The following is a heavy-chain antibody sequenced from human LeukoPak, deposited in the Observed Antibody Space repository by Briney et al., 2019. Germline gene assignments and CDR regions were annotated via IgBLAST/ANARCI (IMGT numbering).Heavy chain of an antibody. D-gene: IGHD3-10*01. V-gene: IGHV4-61*01. CDR1: GDSVSSGSYY. CDR3: ARGRVLLWYPNIFDY. Sequence: SETLSLTCTVSGDSVSSGSYYWSWIRQPPGKGLEWIGYIYYSGSTNYNPSLKSRVTISVDTSKNQFSLTLSSVTAADTAVYYCARGRVLLWYPNIFDYWGQGTLVTVSS. J-gene: IGHJ4*02. CDR2: IYYSGST.